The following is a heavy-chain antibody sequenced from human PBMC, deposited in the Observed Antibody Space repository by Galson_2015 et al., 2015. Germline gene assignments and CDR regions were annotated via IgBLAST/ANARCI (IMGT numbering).Heavy chain of an antibody. V-gene: IGHV3-11*05. CDR3: AREGSSWDFDY. J-gene: IGHJ4*02. D-gene: IGHD6-13*01. CDR2: ISYSSST. CDR1: GFTFSDYY. Sequence: SLRLSCAASGFTFSDYYTSWIRQAPGKGLEWISYISYSSSTNYADSVKGRFTISRDNGKNSLYLQMNSLRAEDTAVYYCAREGSSWDFDYWGQGTLVTVSS.